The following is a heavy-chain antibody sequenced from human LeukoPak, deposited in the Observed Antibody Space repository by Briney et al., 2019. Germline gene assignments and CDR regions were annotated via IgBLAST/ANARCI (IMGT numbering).Heavy chain of an antibody. Sequence: GGTLRLSRAASGFTFRSYEMNWVREAPATGLEWVSQISDSGSPISYAESVKGRFTISRENVKNSLYLEMHSLRSEDTAVYYCARDLPWFDSWGQGTLVTVSS. CDR1: GFTFRSYE. J-gene: IGHJ5*01. CDR2: ISDSGSPI. CDR3: ARDLPWFDS. V-gene: IGHV3-48*03.